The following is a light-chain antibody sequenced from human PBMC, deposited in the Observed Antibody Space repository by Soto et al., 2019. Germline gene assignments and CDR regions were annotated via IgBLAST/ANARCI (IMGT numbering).Light chain of an antibody. CDR1: QSVSSY. V-gene: IGKV3-11*01. CDR3: HQRSNWPWT. Sequence: EIVLTQSPATLSLSPGERATLSCGASQSVSSYLAWYQQKPGQAPRLLISDASNRATGIPARFSGSGSGTDFTLTISSLEPEDFAVYYCHQRSNWPWTFGQGTKVDIK. J-gene: IGKJ1*01. CDR2: DAS.